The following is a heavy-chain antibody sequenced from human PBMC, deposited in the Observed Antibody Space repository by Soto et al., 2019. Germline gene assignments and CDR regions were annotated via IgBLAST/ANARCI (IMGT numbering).Heavy chain of an antibody. CDR3: AIDSGYCSTTTSSAPFDP. Sequence: VQLQESGPGLVKPSETLSLTCSVSGGSISSYYWSWIRQPPGKGLEWIGYISYSESTHYSPALQRLVNITGHTATNQCSLKVTSVTAADTAVYYCAIDSGYCSTTTSSAPFDPWAQGTLVTVSS. CDR1: GGSISSYY. V-gene: IGHV4-59*01. D-gene: IGHD6-19*01. J-gene: IGHJ5*02. CDR2: ISYSEST.